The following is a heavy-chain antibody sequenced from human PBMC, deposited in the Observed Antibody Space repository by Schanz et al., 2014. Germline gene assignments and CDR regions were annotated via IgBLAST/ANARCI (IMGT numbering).Heavy chain of an antibody. CDR1: GFTFSDSY. CDR3: ARESGGYFDN. Sequence: QVQLVESGGGLVKPGGSLRLSCAASGFTFSDSYMSWIRQAPGKGLEWVSYISSGGGTMYYADSVQGRFSISRDNTKNSLYLQMDSLRAEDTAVYYCARESGGYFDNWGQGTLVTVSS. CDR2: ISSGGGTM. J-gene: IGHJ4*02. D-gene: IGHD3-10*01. V-gene: IGHV3-11*01.